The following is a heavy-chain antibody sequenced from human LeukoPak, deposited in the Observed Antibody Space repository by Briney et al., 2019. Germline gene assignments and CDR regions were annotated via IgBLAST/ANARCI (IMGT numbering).Heavy chain of an antibody. CDR1: GSTFVRSG. CDR3: ARDRRSRGPMFSDY. Sequence: APVKVSCRASGSTFVRSGLNWVGRAPGHGLEWRGWISAYVAKKHYAESLQGRVTMTRDISASTVYMELRSLRSDDAAVYYCARDRRSRGPMFSDYWGQGTLVTVS. CDR2: ISAYVAKK. D-gene: IGHD3-10*02. V-gene: IGHV1-18*01. J-gene: IGHJ4*02.